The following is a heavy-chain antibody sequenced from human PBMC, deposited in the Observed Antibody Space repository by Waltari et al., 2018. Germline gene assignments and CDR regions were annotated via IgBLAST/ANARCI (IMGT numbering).Heavy chain of an antibody. CDR3: ARDRDGWQLAPNWFDP. D-gene: IGHD2-15*01. J-gene: IGHJ5*02. CDR1: GGTFSSYA. CDR2: ITPIFGTA. V-gene: IGHV1-69*12. Sequence: QVQLVQSGAEVKKPGSSVKVSCKASGGTFSSYAISWVRQAPGQGLEWMGGITPIFGTANYAQKFQGRVTITADESTSTAYMELSSLRSEDTAVYYCARDRDGWQLAPNWFDPWGQGTLVTVSS.